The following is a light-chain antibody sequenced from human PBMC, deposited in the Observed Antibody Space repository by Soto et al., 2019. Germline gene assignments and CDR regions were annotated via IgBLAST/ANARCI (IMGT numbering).Light chain of an antibody. V-gene: IGKV1-5*03. J-gene: IGKJ1*01. Sequence: DIQMTQSPSTLSASVGDRVTINCRASEYISSWLAWYQQKAGKAPKLLIYKASTLESGVPSRFSGSGSGTAFTLTISNLQTDDFATYYCQQSWTFGQGTKVDIK. CDR3: QQSWT. CDR2: KAS. CDR1: EYISSW.